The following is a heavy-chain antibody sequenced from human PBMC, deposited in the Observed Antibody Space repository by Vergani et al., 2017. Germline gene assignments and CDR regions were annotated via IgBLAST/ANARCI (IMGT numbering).Heavy chain of an antibody. D-gene: IGHD6-6*01. Sequence: EVQLVESGGGLVQPGGSLRLSCAASGFTFSSYSMNWVRQAPGKGLEWVSYISSSSTIYYADSVKGRFTISRDNAKNSLYLQMNSLRAEDTAVYYCARDLTGPIAARLAYYYYGMDVWGQGTTVTVSS. CDR2: ISSSSTI. CDR3: ARDLTGPIAARLAYYYYGMDV. CDR1: GFTFSSYS. J-gene: IGHJ6*02. V-gene: IGHV3-48*01.